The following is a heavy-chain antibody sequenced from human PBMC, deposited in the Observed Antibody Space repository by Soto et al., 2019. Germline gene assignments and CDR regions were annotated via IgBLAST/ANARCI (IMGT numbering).Heavy chain of an antibody. CDR1: GFTFDDYA. CDR3: VRSKGGYSYGTPFDY. J-gene: IGHJ4*02. CDR2: ISWNSGNI. V-gene: IGHV3-9*01. Sequence: GGSLRLSFAASGFTFDDYAMHWVRQVLGKGLEWVSSISWNSGNIGYADSVKGRFTTSRDNAKNSLYLQMNSLRPEDTALYYCVRSKGGYSYGTPFDYWGQGTLVTVSS. D-gene: IGHD5-18*01.